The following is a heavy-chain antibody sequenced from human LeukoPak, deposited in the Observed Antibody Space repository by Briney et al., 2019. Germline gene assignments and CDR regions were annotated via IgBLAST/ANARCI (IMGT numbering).Heavy chain of an antibody. V-gene: IGHV4-59*01. Sequence: SETLSLTCTVSGGSISSYYWSWIRQPPGKGLEWIGYIYYSGSTNYNPSLKSRVTISVDTSKNQFSLKLSSVTAADTAVYYCARGDEIIAAAGGTRFDPWGQGTLVTVSS. D-gene: IGHD6-13*01. J-gene: IGHJ5*02. CDR1: GGSISSYY. CDR3: ARGDEIIAAAGGTRFDP. CDR2: IYYSGST.